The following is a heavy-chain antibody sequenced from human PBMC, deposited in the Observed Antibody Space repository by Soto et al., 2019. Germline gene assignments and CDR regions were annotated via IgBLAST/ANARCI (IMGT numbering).Heavy chain of an antibody. D-gene: IGHD3-16*02. Sequence: VQLVESGGGLVQPGRSLRLSCAASGFTFDDYAMHWVRQAPGKGLEWVSGISWNSGSIGYADSVKGRFTISRDNAKNSLYLQMNSLRAEDTALYYCAKSGGGMITFGGVIAPFDYWGQGTLVTVSS. CDR1: GFTFDDYA. V-gene: IGHV3-9*01. J-gene: IGHJ4*02. CDR3: AKSGGGMITFGGVIAPFDY. CDR2: ISWNSGSI.